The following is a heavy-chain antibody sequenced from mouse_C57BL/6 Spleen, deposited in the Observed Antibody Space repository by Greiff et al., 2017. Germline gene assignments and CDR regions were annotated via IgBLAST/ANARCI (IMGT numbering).Heavy chain of an antibody. Sequence: VQLQQSGAELVRPGASVKLSCTASGFNIKDYYMHWVKQRPEQGLEWIGRIDPEDGDTEYAPKFQGKATMTADTSSNTAYLQLSSLTSEDPAVYSCAPLGNYGSNAFDYWGQGTTLTVSS. V-gene: IGHV14-1*01. D-gene: IGHD2-2*01. CDR1: GFNIKDYY. CDR3: APLGNYGSNAFDY. J-gene: IGHJ2*01. CDR2: IDPEDGDT.